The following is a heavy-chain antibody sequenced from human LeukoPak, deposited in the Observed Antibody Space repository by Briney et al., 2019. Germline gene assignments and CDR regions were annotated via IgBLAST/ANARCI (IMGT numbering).Heavy chain of an antibody. V-gene: IGHV4-30-2*01. CDR3: ARAAPAYVGYGDFYLFDY. Sequence: PSQTLSLTCAVSGGSISSGGYSWSWIRQPPGKGLEWIGYIYHSGSTYYNPSLKSRVTISVDRSKNQFSLKLSSVTAADTAVYYCARAAPAYVGYGDFYLFDYWGQGTLVTVSS. D-gene: IGHD4-17*01. CDR2: IYHSGST. J-gene: IGHJ4*02. CDR1: GGSISSGGYS.